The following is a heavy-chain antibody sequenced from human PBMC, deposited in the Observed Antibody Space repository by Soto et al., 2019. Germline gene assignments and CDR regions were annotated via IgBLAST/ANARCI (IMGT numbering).Heavy chain of an antibody. D-gene: IGHD2-2*01. CDR1: GFTFSSYA. J-gene: IGHJ4*02. Sequence: GGSLRLSCGASGFTFSSYATSWFRQAPGKGLEWVSAISGSGGSTYYADSVKGRFTISRDNSKNTLYLQMNSLRAEDTAVYYCANFPYCSSTSCYPHTLTLDYWGQGTLVTVSS. CDR2: ISGSGGST. CDR3: ANFPYCSSTSCYPHTLTLDY. V-gene: IGHV3-23*01.